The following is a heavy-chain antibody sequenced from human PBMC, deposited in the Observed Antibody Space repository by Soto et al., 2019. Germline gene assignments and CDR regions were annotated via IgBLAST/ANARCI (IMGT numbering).Heavy chain of an antibody. Sequence: GASVKVSCKASGYTFSDNFIHWLRQAPGQGLEWMGWINPNSGGTDYAQKFQGRVTMTRDTSIGTAYMELSRLMSDDTAVYYCARAGYNGNSICDYWGPGTLVTVSS. J-gene: IGHJ4*02. CDR2: INPNSGGT. CDR1: GYTFSDNF. D-gene: IGHD3-10*01. CDR3: ARAGYNGNSICDY. V-gene: IGHV1-2*02.